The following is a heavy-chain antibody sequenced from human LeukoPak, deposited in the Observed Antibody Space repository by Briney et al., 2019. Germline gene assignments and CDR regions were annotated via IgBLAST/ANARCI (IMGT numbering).Heavy chain of an antibody. CDR2: ISGSGGST. CDR3: TRDMQGSRLYLVGSQND. D-gene: IGHD1-26*01. CDR1: GFTFSSYA. V-gene: IGHV3-23*01. J-gene: IGHJ4*02. Sequence: GGSLRLSCAASGFTFSSYAMSWVRQAPGKGLEWVSAISGSGGSTYYAESVKGRFTISRDNSKNTLYLQMNSLRAEDSALYYCTRDMQGSRLYLVGSQNDWGQGTLVTVSS.